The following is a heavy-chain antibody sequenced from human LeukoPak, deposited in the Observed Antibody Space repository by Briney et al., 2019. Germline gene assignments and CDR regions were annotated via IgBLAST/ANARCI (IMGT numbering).Heavy chain of an antibody. CDR1: GFTFSSYW. CDR3: ARVDPADYYDSSGYYPSGYFDY. D-gene: IGHD3-22*01. CDR2: IKQDGSEK. V-gene: IGHV3-7*01. J-gene: IGHJ4*02. Sequence: GGSLRLSCAASGFTFSSYWMSWVRQAPGKGLEWVANIKQDGSEKYYVDSVKGRFTISRDNAKNSLYLQMNSLRAEDTAVYYCARVDPADYYDSSGYYPSGYFDYWGQGTLVTVSS.